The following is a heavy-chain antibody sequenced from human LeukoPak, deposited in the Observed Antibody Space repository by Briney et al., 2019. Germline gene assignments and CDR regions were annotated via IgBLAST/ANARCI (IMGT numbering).Heavy chain of an antibody. V-gene: IGHV1-18*01. CDR2: ISAYNGNT. Sequence: ASVKVSCKASGYTFTSYGISWVRQAPGQGLEWMGWISAYNGNTNYAQKLQGRVTMTTDTSTSTAYMELRSLRSDDTAVYYCARDLLLWSGYPDAFDIWGQGTVVTVSS. J-gene: IGHJ3*02. CDR3: ARDLLLWSGYPDAFDI. D-gene: IGHD3-3*01. CDR1: GYTFTSYG.